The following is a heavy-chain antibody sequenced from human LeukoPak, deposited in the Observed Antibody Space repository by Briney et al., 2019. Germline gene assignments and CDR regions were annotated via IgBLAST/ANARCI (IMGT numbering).Heavy chain of an antibody. CDR2: MNPNSGNT. D-gene: IGHD3-16*02. CDR3: ARVRMITFGGVIVMGY. V-gene: IGHV1-8*01. J-gene: IGHJ4*02. CDR1: GYTFTSYD. Sequence: ASVKVSCKASGYTFTSYDINWVRQATGQGLEWMGWMNPNSGNTGYAQKFQGRVTMTRNTSISTAYMELSSLRSEDTAVYYCARVRMITFGGVIVMGYWGQGTLVTVSS.